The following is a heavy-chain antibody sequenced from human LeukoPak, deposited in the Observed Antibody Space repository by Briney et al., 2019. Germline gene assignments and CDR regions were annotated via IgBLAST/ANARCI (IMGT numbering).Heavy chain of an antibody. CDR3: ARDFRKCFDY. V-gene: IGHV1-2*02. CDR2: INPNSGGT. Sequence: GASVKVSCKASGYTFTGYYMHWVRQAPGQGLEWMGWINPNSGGTYCAQKFQGRVTMTRDTSISTVYMELSRLRSDDAAVYYCARDFRKCFDYWGQGTLVTVSS. CDR1: GYTFTGYY. J-gene: IGHJ4*02.